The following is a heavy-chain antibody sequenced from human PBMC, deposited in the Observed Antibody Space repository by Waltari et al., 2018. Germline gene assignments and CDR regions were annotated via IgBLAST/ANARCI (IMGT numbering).Heavy chain of an antibody. CDR3: ARDFYTMVQGVP. Sequence: EVQLVESGGGLIQPGGSLRLSCAASGFTFSNYGMHWVRQAPGKGLLWIERISTDGSSTSYADSVKGRFTISRDNAKNTLYLQMNSVRAEDTAVYYCARDFYTMVQGVPWGQGTLVTVSS. J-gene: IGHJ5*02. D-gene: IGHD3-10*01. CDR2: ISTDGSST. V-gene: IGHV3-74*01. CDR1: GFTFSNYG.